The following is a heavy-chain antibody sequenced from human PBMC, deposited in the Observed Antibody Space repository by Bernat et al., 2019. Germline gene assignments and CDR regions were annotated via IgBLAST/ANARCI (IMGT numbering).Heavy chain of an antibody. Sequence: EVQLLESGGGLVQPGGSLRLSCAASGFTFSSYAMSWVRQAPGKGLEWVSATSGSGGSTYYADSVKGRFTISRDNSKNTLYLQMNSLRAEDTAVYYCAKDSGYSSGYSTEFDYWGQGTLVTVSS. J-gene: IGHJ4*02. CDR3: AKDSGYSSGYSTEFDY. D-gene: IGHD6-19*01. CDR1: GFTFSSYA. CDR2: TSGSGGST. V-gene: IGHV3-23*01.